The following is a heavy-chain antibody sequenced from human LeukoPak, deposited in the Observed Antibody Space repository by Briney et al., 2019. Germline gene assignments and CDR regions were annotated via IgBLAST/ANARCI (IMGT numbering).Heavy chain of an antibody. V-gene: IGHV3-48*03. D-gene: IGHD1-14*01. Sequence: GGSLRLSCAASGFTFSSYEMNWVRQAPGKGLEWVSYISSSGSTIYYADSAKGRFTISRDNAKNSLYLQMNSLRAEDTAVYYCASDPESRQGNDAFDIWGQGTMVTVSP. CDR3: ASDPESRQGNDAFDI. J-gene: IGHJ3*02. CDR1: GFTFSSYE. CDR2: ISSSGSTI.